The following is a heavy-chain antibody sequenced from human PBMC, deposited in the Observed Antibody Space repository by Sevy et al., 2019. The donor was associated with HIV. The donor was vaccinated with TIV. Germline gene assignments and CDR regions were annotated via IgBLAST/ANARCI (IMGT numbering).Heavy chain of an antibody. CDR3: AKDSVHDFWRGYSPRSFPKNDY. CDR1: GFTFSSYA. J-gene: IGHJ4*02. CDR2: ISGSGGST. Sequence: GGSLRLSCAASGFTFSSYAMSWVRQAPGKGLEWVSAISGSGGSTYYADSVKGRFTISRDNSKNTLYLQMNSLRAEDTAVYYCAKDSVHDFWRGYSPRSFPKNDYWGQGTLVTVSS. D-gene: IGHD3-3*01. V-gene: IGHV3-23*01.